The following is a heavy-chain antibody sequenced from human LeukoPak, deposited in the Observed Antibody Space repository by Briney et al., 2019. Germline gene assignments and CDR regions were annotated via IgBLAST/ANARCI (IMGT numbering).Heavy chain of an antibody. J-gene: IGHJ5*02. V-gene: IGHV4-31*03. CDR3: ARYYRSSGWSSYYDSSGYYLWSDP. Sequence: SETLSLTCIVSGASVSSGDYYWNWIRQHPGKGLEWIGYIYYSGSTYYNPSLKSRVTISVDTSKNQFSLKLSSVTAADTAVYYCARYYRSSGWSSYYDSSGYYLWSDPWGQGTLVTVSS. CDR2: IYYSGST. D-gene: IGHD3-22*01. CDR1: GASVSSGDYY.